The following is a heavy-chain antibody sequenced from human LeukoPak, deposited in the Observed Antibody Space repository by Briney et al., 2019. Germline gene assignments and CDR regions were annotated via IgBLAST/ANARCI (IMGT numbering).Heavy chain of an antibody. CDR3: ARGLRDRYGMDV. Sequence: GGSLRLSCAISGFTFSSYAMCWVRQAPGGGVEWVLAISGSGGRTYYADSVKGRFTISRDNSKNTLYLQMHSLRVEDTAMYYCARGLRDRYGMDVGGQGTTVTVSS. CDR1: GFTFSSYA. J-gene: IGHJ6*02. V-gene: IGHV3-23*01. CDR2: ISGSGGRT.